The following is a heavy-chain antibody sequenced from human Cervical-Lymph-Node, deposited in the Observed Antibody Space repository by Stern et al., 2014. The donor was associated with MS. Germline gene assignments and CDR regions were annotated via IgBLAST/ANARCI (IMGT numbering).Heavy chain of an antibody. Sequence: VQLVKSGAEVKKPGSSVKVSCKASGGTFSSYAISWVRQAPGQGLEWMGGIIPILGTANYAQKFQGRVTITADDSTSTAFMELSSLRSEDTAMYYCARVRELGMDVWGQGTTVTVSS. CDR2: IIPILGTA. CDR3: ARVRELGMDV. V-gene: IGHV1-69*01. D-gene: IGHD1-7*01. J-gene: IGHJ6*02. CDR1: GGTFSSYA.